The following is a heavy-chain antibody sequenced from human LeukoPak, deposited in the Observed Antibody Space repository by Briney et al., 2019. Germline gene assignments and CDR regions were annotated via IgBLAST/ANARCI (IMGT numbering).Heavy chain of an antibody. Sequence: ASVKVSCKTSGYIFTGYYIHWVRQAPGQGLEWMGWINPNTGGTNYAQDFQGRVTMTRDTYVSTAYMDLRSPKSDDTAVYFCARERESGRSDAFDFWGQGTMVTVSS. V-gene: IGHV1-2*02. CDR1: GYIFTGYY. CDR3: ARERESGRSDAFDF. J-gene: IGHJ3*01. D-gene: IGHD3-10*01. CDR2: INPNTGGT.